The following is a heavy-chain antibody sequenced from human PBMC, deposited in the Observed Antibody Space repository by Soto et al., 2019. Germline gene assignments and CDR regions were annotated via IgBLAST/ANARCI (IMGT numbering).Heavy chain of an antibody. Sequence: SQTLSLTCAISGDSVSSNSAAWNWIRQSPSRGLEWLGRTYYRSKWYNDYAVSVKSRITINPDTSKNQFSLQLNSVTPEDTAVYYCARGSTVTTVKYYYYYYGMDVWGQGTTVTVSS. CDR2: TYYRSKWYN. J-gene: IGHJ6*02. CDR3: ARGSTVTTVKYYYYYYGMDV. CDR1: GDSVSSNSAA. V-gene: IGHV6-1*01. D-gene: IGHD4-17*01.